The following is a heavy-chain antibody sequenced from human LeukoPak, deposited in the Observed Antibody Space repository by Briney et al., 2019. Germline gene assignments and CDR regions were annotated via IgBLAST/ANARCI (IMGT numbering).Heavy chain of an antibody. CDR1: GYTFTSYG. D-gene: IGHD2-15*01. J-gene: IGHJ6*02. V-gene: IGHV1-18*01. CDR3: ASGTRYCSGGSCPREYYYYYGMDV. CDR2: ISAYNGNT. Sequence: ASVKVSCKASGYTFTSYGISWVRQAPGQGLEWMGWISAYNGNTNYAQKLQGRVTMTTDTSTSTAYMELRSLRSDDTAVHYCASGTRYCSGGSCPREYYYYYGMDVWGQGTTVTVSS.